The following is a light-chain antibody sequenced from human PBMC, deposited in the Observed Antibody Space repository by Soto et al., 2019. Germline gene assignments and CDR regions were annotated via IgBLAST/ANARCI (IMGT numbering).Light chain of an antibody. CDR2: GAS. CDR1: QSVNSN. CDR3: QQYNNWPPT. Sequence: EIVMTQSPATLSVSPGERATLSCRASQSVNSNLAWYQQKPGQAPRLLIYGASTRATGIPARFGDSGSGTEFTLTISSLQSEDFAVYYCQQYNNWPPTFGQGTKVEIK. V-gene: IGKV3-15*01. J-gene: IGKJ1*01.